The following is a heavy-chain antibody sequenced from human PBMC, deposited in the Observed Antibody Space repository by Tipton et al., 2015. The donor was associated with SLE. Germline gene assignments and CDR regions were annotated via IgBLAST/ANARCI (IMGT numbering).Heavy chain of an antibody. D-gene: IGHD5-18*01. V-gene: IGHV3-53*05. J-gene: IGHJ5*02. CDR2: MYSGGDT. CDR1: GFTVSSNY. CDR3: ARDSPAYRTADP. Sequence: SLRLSRAASGFTVSSNYMSWIRQAPGKGLEWVSFMYSGGDTYYADSVKGRFTISRDNSRNTLYLQMNSLRVEDTAVYFCARDSPAYRTADPWGQGTLVTVSS.